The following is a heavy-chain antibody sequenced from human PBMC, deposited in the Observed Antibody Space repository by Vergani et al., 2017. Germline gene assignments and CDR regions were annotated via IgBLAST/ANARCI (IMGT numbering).Heavy chain of an antibody. D-gene: IGHD3-10*01. CDR3: AKAGSVTSGSLQYNFDMDV. V-gene: IGHV4-39*01. Sequence: QVQLQESGPGLVKPSETLSLTCTVSGDSVISTDYHWGWIRQPPGKGLEWIGSMDYSGSTSYNPSLESRISISFETPKNQFSLRLTSVTAADTAVYYCAKAGSVTSGSLQYNFDMDVWGKGTTVTVS. CDR1: GDSVISTDYH. CDR2: MDYSGST. J-gene: IGHJ6*03.